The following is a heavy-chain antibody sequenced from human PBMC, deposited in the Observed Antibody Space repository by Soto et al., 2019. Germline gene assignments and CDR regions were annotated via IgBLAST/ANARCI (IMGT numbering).Heavy chain of an antibody. Sequence: SGPTLVNPTQTLTLTCTFSGFSLSVSGAGVGWIRQPPGKALEWLALFYWDDDKRYTPSLKSRLTIMKDTSKNQVVLTIVNLDPVETGTYYCENRLSLSGHWNYGYMDVWGKGTTVTVSS. CDR2: FYWDDDK. CDR3: ENRLSLSGHWNYGYMDV. D-gene: IGHD1-1*01. V-gene: IGHV2-5*02. CDR1: GFSLSVSGAG. J-gene: IGHJ6*03.